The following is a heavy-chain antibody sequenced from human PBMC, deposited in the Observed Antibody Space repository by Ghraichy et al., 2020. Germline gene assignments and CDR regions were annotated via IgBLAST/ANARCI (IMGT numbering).Heavy chain of an antibody. CDR1: GFTFSSYS. D-gene: IGHD6-13*01. Sequence: GALRLSCAASGFTFSSYSMNWVRQAPGKGLEWVSSISSSNNFVNYVDSVKGRFTISRDTAKNSLSLQMSSLRVEDTAVYYCARASISAAGTPAFDIWGQGIMVTVSS. CDR3: ARASISAAGTPAFDI. CDR2: ISSSNNFV. V-gene: IGHV3-21*01. J-gene: IGHJ3*02.